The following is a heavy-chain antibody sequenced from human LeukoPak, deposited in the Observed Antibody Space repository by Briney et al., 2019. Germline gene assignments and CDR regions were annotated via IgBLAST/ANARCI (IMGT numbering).Heavy chain of an antibody. Sequence: SETLSFTCTGSGFSISSYYWSWLRQRAEKGLKGFGRIYTSGSTNYNPSLNSRVTMSVDTSKNQFSLKLSSVTTADTAVYYCATTMKSYGSRNDAFDIWGQGTMVTVSS. V-gene: IGHV4-4*07. D-gene: IGHD5-18*01. J-gene: IGHJ3*02. CDR1: GFSISSYY. CDR3: ATTMKSYGSRNDAFDI. CDR2: IYTSGST.